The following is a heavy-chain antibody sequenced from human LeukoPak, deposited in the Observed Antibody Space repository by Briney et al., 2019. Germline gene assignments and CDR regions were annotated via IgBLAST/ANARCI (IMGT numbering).Heavy chain of an antibody. J-gene: IGHJ4*02. CDR3: ARGPTRANSTDY. CDR2: ISGSGHDI. D-gene: IGHD2/OR15-2a*01. CDR1: GFIFSDSY. Sequence: PGGSLRLSCVASGFIFSDSYMSWVRQAPGKGLEWISYISGSGHDIKYADSVKGRFTVSRDNANNALYLQMNSLRAEDTAVYYCARGPTRANSTDYWGQGALVTVSS. V-gene: IGHV3-11*04.